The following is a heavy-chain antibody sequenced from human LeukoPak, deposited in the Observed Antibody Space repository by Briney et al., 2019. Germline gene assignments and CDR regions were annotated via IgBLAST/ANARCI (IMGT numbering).Heavy chain of an antibody. CDR2: INTNTGNP. CDR3: ARGSTISGSYSLFDY. D-gene: IGHD1-26*01. Sequence: GASVKVSCKTSGYTFTNYPMNLGRQAPGQGLEWMGWINTNTGNPTYAQGFTGRVGFSLDTAVSTAYLQISSLKAEDAAMYYCARGSTISGSYSLFDYWGQGTLVTVSS. J-gene: IGHJ4*02. V-gene: IGHV7-4-1*02. CDR1: GYTFTNYP.